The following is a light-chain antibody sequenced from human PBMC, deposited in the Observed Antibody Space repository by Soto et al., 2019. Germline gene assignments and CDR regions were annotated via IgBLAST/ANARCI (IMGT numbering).Light chain of an antibody. CDR1: SSDVGSYNV. V-gene: IGLV2-23*02. J-gene: IGLJ1*01. CDR3: CSYAGSSSAYV. Sequence: QSALTQPASVSGSPGQSITISCTGTSSDVGSYNVVSWYQQHPGKAPKLPIYEVSKRPSGVSDRFSGSKSGNTASLTISGLQAEDEADYHCCSYAGSSSAYVFGTGTKLTVL. CDR2: EVS.